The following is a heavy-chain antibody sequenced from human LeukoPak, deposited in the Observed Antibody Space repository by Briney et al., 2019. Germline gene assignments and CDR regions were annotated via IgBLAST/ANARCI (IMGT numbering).Heavy chain of an antibody. V-gene: IGHV4-61*01. CDR2: IYYTGST. J-gene: IGHJ4*02. D-gene: IGHD3-22*01. CDR3: ARENPSGYYNRPIDY. CDR1: AGSVSNGNYY. Sequence: SETLSLTCTVSAGSVSNGNYYWSWLRQPPGKALEWIGYIYYTGSTYYIPSLEGRVTISVDTSKNQFTVKLNSVTAADTAIYYCARENPSGYYNRPIDYWGQGTLVTVSS.